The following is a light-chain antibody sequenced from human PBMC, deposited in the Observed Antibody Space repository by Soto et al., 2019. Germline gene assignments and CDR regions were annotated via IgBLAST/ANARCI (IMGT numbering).Light chain of an antibody. Sequence: QSVLTQPASVSGSPGQSLTISCTGTTSDIGFYDYVSWYQQYPGKAPKLLIYGVTIRPSGISNRFSGSKSGSTASLTISGLQAEDEADYYCSSYTSSSVYVFGTGTKVTVL. CDR2: GVT. V-gene: IGLV2-14*01. CDR3: SSYTSSSVYV. J-gene: IGLJ1*01. CDR1: TSDIGFYDY.